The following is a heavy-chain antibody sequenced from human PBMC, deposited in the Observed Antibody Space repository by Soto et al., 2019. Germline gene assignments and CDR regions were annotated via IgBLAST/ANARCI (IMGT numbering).Heavy chain of an antibody. CDR1: GFTVSSTNY. V-gene: IGHV3-53*01. J-gene: IGHJ4*02. CDR2: IYSGGTT. CDR3: HGYGY. D-gene: IGHD5-12*01. Sequence: EVQVVKSGGGLVQAGGSLRLSCVVSGFTVSSTNYMSWVRQAPGKGLEWVSVIYSGGTTFYADSVKGRFTISRDNSKNTLYLQMNSLRAEDTAVYYCHGYGYWGQGTLVTVSS.